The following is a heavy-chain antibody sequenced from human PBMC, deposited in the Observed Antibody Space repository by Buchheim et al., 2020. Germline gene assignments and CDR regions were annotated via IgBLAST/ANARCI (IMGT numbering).Heavy chain of an antibody. CDR3: ARLDLVTGRAY. J-gene: IGHJ4*02. V-gene: IGHV3-66*04. CDR2: MYSVGTT. CDR1: GFSVGNNY. D-gene: IGHD3-9*01. Sequence: EVQLVDSGGGVVQPGGSLRLSCTVSGFSVGNNYMSWVRQAPGKGLEWVSLMYSVGTTFDADSVKGSFTISRDTFKNTVYLQMNTLRAEDTALYYCARLDLVTGRAYWGQGTL.